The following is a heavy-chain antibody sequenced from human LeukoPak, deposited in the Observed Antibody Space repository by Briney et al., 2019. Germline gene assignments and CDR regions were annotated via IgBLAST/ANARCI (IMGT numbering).Heavy chain of an antibody. Sequence: SETLSLTCTVSGGSISSGSYYWSWIRQPAGKGLEWIGRIYTSGSTNYNPSLKSRVTILVDTSKNQFSLKLSSVTAADTAVHYCARLRPYCSSTSCSDYWGQGTLVTVSS. D-gene: IGHD2-2*01. CDR1: GGSISSGSYY. CDR2: IYTSGST. CDR3: ARLRPYCSSTSCSDY. J-gene: IGHJ4*02. V-gene: IGHV4-61*02.